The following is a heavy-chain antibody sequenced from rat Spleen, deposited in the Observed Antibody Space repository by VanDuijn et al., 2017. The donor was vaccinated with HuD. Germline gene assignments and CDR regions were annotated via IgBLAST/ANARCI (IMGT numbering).Heavy chain of an antibody. J-gene: IGHJ2*01. V-gene: IGHV5-7*01. CDR1: GCTFSDYN. Sequence: EVQLVESGGGLVQPGRSLKLSCAASGCTFSDYNMAWVRQAPKMGLEWDATIRYDGRNTYYRDSVKGRFTISRDNAKSTLYLQMDSLRSEDTATYYCARHNSGYGYFDYWGQGVMVTVSS. CDR2: IRYDGRNT. D-gene: IGHD4-3*01. CDR3: ARHNSGYGYFDY.